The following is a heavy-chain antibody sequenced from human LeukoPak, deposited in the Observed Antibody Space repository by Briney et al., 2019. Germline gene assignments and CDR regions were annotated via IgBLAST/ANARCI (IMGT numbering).Heavy chain of an antibody. CDR1: GFTFSDYA. CDR2: ISSSSSYI. Sequence: GGSLRLSCAAAGFTFSDYALSWVRQAPGKGLEWVSSISSSSSYIYYADSVKGRFTISRDNAKNSLYLQMNSLRAEDTAVYYCARGYYDSSGFDWGQGTLVTVSS. J-gene: IGHJ4*02. CDR3: ARGYYDSSGFD. D-gene: IGHD3-22*01. V-gene: IGHV3-21*01.